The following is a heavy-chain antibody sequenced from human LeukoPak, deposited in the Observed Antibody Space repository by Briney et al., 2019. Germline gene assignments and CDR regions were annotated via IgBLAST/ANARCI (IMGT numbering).Heavy chain of an antibody. V-gene: IGHV3-21*01. J-gene: IGHJ4*02. CDR2: ISSSSTYI. CDR3: ARRRTGTNYYDS. D-gene: IGHD1-1*01. CDR1: GFTFSSYS. Sequence: NPGGSLRLSCAASGFTFSSYSMNRVRQAPGKGLEWVSSISSSSTYIYYADSVKGRFTISRDNAKNSVYLQMNSLRAEDTAVYYCARRRTGTNYYDSWGQGTLVTVSS.